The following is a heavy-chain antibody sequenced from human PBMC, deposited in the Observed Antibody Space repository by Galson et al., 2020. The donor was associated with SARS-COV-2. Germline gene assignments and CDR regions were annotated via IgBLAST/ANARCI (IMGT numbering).Heavy chain of an antibody. D-gene: IGHD1-26*01. J-gene: IGHJ3*02. V-gene: IGHV3-30*04. Sequence: GGSLRLSCAASGFTFTNYAIHWVRQAPGKGLEWVVVISHDGRIEVYADSVKGRFTISRDNSENMLFLQMDSLRADDTAVYYCARDVSGGASDIWGQGTMVTVSS. CDR1: GFTFTNYA. CDR3: ARDVSGGASDI. CDR2: ISHDGRIE.